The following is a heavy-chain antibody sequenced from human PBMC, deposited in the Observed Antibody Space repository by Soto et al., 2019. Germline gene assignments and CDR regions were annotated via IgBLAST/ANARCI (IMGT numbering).Heavy chain of an antibody. J-gene: IGHJ6*02. D-gene: IGHD3-10*01. CDR1: GYSFTSYW. CDR2: IDPSDSYT. CDR3: ARGSLWFGELLSFYYYYGMDV. V-gene: IGHV5-10-1*01. Sequence: GESLKISCNGSGYSFTSYWISWVRQMPGKGLEWMGRIDPSDSYTNYSPSFQGHVAISADKSISTAYLQWSSLKASDTAMYYCARGSLWFGELLSFYYYYGMDVWGQGATVTVSS.